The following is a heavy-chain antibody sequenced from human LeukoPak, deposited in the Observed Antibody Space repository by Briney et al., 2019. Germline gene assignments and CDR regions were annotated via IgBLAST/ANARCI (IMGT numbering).Heavy chain of an antibody. J-gene: IGHJ4*02. V-gene: IGHV2-70*01. CDR3: ARERDIYGASFDY. CDR1: GFSLSTSGMY. Sequence: SGPALVKPAQTLTLTCTFSGFSLSTSGMYVGWIRQSPGKALEWLALIDWDDDKYYSTSLKTRLTISKDTSKNQVVLTMTNMDPVDTATYYCARERDIYGASFDYWGQGTLVTVPS. CDR2: IDWDDDK. D-gene: IGHD4/OR15-4a*01.